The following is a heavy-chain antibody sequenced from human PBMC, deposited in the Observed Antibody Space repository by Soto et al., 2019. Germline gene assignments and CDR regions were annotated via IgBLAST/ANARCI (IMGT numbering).Heavy chain of an antibody. CDR2: VSAYNGNT. J-gene: IGHJ6*02. CDR1: GYTFTSYG. D-gene: IGHD6-25*01. CDR3: ARGGLRDERTYYYYYGMDV. Sequence: QVQLVQSGAEVKKPGASVKVSCKASGYTFTSYGITWVRQAPGQGLEWMGWVSAYNGNTNYAHKRQGRVTMTTDTSTSTAYMELRSLRSDDTAVYYCARGGLRDERTYYYYYGMDVWGQGTTATVSS. V-gene: IGHV1-18*01.